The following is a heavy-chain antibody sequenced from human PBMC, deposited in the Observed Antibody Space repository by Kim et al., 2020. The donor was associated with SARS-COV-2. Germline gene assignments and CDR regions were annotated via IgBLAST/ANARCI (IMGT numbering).Heavy chain of an antibody. CDR3: ARARRQLVQPGVGMDV. CDR2: ISSSGSTI. Sequence: GSLRLSCAASGFTFSDYYMSWIRQAPGKGLEWVSYISSSGSTIYYADSVKGRFTISRDNAKNSLYLQMNSLRAEDTAVYYCARARRQLVQPGVGMDVWGQGTTVTVSS. V-gene: IGHV3-11*01. CDR1: GFTFSDYY. D-gene: IGHD6-13*01. J-gene: IGHJ6*02.